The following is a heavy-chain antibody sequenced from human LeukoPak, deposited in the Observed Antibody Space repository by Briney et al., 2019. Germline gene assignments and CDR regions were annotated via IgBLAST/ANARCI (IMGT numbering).Heavy chain of an antibody. CDR2: IYFTGST. CDR3: ARANRYAIFWGPPDS. CDR1: GGSVSRSDYY. D-gene: IGHD3-9*01. V-gene: IGHV4-61*08. Sequence: KSSETLSLTCTVSGGSVSRSDYYWTWIRQPPGKALEWIGYIYFTGSTNFNPSLKSRVTISVDTSKNQFSLRLTSVTAADTAVYYCARANRYAIFWGPPDSWGQGTLVTVSS. J-gene: IGHJ4*02.